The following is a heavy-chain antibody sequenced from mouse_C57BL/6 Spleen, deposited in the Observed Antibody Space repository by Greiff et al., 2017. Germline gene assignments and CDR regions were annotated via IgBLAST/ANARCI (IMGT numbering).Heavy chain of an antibody. CDR1: GFTFSDYG. CDR3: ARDWGPFDY. CDR2: ISSGSSTI. V-gene: IGHV5-17*01. J-gene: IGHJ2*01. Sequence: EVKLMESGGGLVKPGGSLKLSCAASGFTFSDYGMHWVRQAPGKGLEWVAYISSGSSTIYYADTVKGRFTISRDNAKNTLYLHMTSLRSEDTAVCYCARDWGPFDYWGQGTTLTVSS. D-gene: IGHD4-1*01.